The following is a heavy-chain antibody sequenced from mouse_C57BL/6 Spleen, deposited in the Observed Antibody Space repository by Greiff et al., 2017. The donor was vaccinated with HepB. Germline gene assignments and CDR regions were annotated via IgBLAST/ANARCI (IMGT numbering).Heavy chain of an antibody. CDR2: IYPGSGNT. V-gene: IGHV1-76*01. Sequence: QVQLKESGAELVRPGASVKLSCKASGYTFTDYYINWVKQRPGQGLEWIARIYPGSGNTYYNEKFKGKATLTAEKSSSTAYMQLSSLTSEDSAIYFCARELRLRAMDYWGQGTSVTVSS. CDR3: ARELRLRAMDY. D-gene: IGHD3-2*02. J-gene: IGHJ4*01. CDR1: GYTFTDYY.